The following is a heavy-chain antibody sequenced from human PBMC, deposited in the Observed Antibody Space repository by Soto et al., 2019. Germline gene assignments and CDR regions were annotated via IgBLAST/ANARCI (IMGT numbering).Heavy chain of an antibody. D-gene: IGHD2-21*02. CDR3: ARAPILVSVTLHENYFDS. Sequence: QLHLVQSGAEVKKPGSSLKVSCKASGGTFSNSGISWVRQAPGQGLEWMGEIIPIFVTTNYARKWQGRITIIADESTNTVYMELSNLRSADTGVYYCARAPILVSVTLHENYFDSWGQGTLVTVSS. V-gene: IGHV1-69*01. CDR1: GGTFSNSG. J-gene: IGHJ4*02. CDR2: IIPIFVTT.